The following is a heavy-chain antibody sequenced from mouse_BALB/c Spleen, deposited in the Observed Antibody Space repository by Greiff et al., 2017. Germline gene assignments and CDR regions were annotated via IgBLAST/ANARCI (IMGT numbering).Heavy chain of an antibody. Sequence: DVMLVESGGGLVKPGGSLKLSCAASGFTFSSYAMSWVRQSPEKRLEWVAEISSGGSYTYYPDTVTGRFTISRDNAKNTLYLEMSSLRSEDTAMYYCAREDYGSDWFAYWGQGTLVTVSA. CDR1: GFTFSSYA. CDR3: AREDYGSDWFAY. J-gene: IGHJ3*01. CDR2: ISSGGSYT. V-gene: IGHV5-9-4*01. D-gene: IGHD1-1*01.